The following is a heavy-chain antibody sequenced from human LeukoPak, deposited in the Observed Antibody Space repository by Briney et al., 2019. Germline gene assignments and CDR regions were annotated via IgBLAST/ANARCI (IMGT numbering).Heavy chain of an antibody. V-gene: IGHV5-51*01. CDR1: GYSFTSYW. D-gene: IGHD4-17*01. J-gene: IGHJ6*02. CDR3: ARLSSRSVTTSSHYGMDV. Sequence: KPGESLKISCKGSGYSFTSYWIGWVRQMPGKGLEWMRIIYPGDSNTTYSPSFQGHVTISVDKSISTAYLQWSSLKASDTAMYYCARLSSRSVTTSSHYGMDVWGQGTTVTVSS. CDR2: IYPGDSNT.